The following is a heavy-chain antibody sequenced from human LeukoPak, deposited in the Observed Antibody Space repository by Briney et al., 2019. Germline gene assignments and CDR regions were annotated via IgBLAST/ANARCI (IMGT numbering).Heavy chain of an antibody. V-gene: IGHV3-53*01. CDR3: ARDAFHCSGGSCYSGDAFDI. Sequence: GGSLRLSCAASGFTVSSNYMSWVRQAPGKGLEWVSVIYSGGSTYYADSVKGRFTISRDNSKNTLYLQMNSLRAEDTAVYCCARDAFHCSGGSCYSGDAFDIWGQGTMVTVSS. D-gene: IGHD2-15*01. CDR2: IYSGGST. CDR1: GFTVSSNY. J-gene: IGHJ3*02.